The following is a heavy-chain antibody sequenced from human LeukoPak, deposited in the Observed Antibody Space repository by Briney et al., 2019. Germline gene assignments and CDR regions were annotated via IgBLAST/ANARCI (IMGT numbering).Heavy chain of an antibody. Sequence: PSETLSLTCTVSGGSISSYYWSWIRQPAGKGLEWIGRIYTSGSTNYNPSLKSRVTMSVDTSKNQFSLKLSSVTAADTAVYYCARDRFVPAADEAFDIWGQGTMVTVSS. CDR2: IYTSGST. J-gene: IGHJ3*02. D-gene: IGHD2-2*01. CDR3: ARDRFVPAADEAFDI. CDR1: GGSISSYY. V-gene: IGHV4-4*07.